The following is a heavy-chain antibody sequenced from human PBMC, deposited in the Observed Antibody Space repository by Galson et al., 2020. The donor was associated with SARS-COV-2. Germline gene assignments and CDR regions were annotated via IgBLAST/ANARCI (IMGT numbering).Heavy chain of an antibody. V-gene: IGHV3-33*06. CDR3: AKSKDYSSSSGYYYYMDV. Sequence: AGSLSLSCAASGFNFSHSGIPWVRPAPGKGLEWVAVIWYDGSTTYYADSVKGRFTISRDNSKNTLYLQMNSLRAEDTAVYYCAKSKDYSSSSGYYYYMDVCGIGTTVSVSS. CDR1: GFNFSHSG. J-gene: IGHJ6*03. CDR2: IWYDGSTT. D-gene: IGHD6-6*01.